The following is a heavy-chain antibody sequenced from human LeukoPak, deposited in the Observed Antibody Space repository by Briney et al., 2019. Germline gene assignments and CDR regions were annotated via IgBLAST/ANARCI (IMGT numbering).Heavy chain of an antibody. Sequence: GASVKVSCKASGYTFTGYYMHWVRQAPGQGLEWMGWINPNSGGTNYAKKFQGRVTMTRDTSISTAYMELSRLRSDDTAVYYCARDFAIPYVCVYWGQGTLVTVSS. CDR2: INPNSGGT. V-gene: IGHV1-2*02. CDR3: ARDFAIPYVCVY. CDR1: GYTFTGYY. D-gene: IGHD2-21*01. J-gene: IGHJ4*02.